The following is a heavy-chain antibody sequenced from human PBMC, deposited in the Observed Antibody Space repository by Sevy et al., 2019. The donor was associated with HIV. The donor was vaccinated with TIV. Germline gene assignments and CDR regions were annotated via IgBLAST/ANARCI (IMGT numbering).Heavy chain of an antibody. V-gene: IGHV3-30*02. D-gene: IGHD2-8*01. CDR2: ERNDGSNK. Sequence: GGSLRLSCAASGFSLTTSDMHWVRQAPGKGLEWVAYERNDGSNKYYADSVRDRFTISRDSPKNTLYLQMNSLRDEDTAIYYCARGRKTTEEWLEELDYYYGLDVWGQGTTVTVSS. J-gene: IGHJ6*02. CDR3: ARGRKTTEEWLEELDYYYGLDV. CDR1: GFSLTTSD.